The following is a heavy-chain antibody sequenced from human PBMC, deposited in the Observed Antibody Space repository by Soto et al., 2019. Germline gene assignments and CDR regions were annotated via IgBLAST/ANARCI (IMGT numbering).Heavy chain of an antibody. CDR1: GFTFSSYA. D-gene: IGHD6-13*01. CDR3: AQTGEQQRVLIDY. CDR2: ISGSGGST. J-gene: IGHJ4*02. V-gene: IGHV3-23*01. Sequence: EVQLLESGGGLVQPGGSLRLSCAASGFTFSSYAMSWVRQAPGKGLEWVSAISGSGGSTYYADSVKGRFTISRDNSKNTLYLQMNSLRAEDTAVYYCAQTGEQQRVLIDYWGQGTLVTVSS.